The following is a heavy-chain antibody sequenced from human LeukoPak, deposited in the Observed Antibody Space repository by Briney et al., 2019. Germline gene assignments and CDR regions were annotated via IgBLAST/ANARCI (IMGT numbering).Heavy chain of an antibody. CDR1: GFTFSSNW. CDR2: IASDGSST. D-gene: IGHD4-23*01. J-gene: IGHJ5*02. V-gene: IGHV3-74*01. Sequence: GGSLRLSCADSGFTFSSNWMHWVRQAPGKGLVWVSRIASDGSSTDYADSVRGRFTISRDNAKNTLYLQMNSLRAEDTAVYYCTSARYGGNSDHWGQGTLVTVSS. CDR3: TSARYGGNSDH.